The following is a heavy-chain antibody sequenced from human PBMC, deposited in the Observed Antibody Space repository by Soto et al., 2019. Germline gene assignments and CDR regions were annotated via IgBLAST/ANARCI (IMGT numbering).Heavy chain of an antibody. D-gene: IGHD4-17*01. CDR3: ARDQRLALMTTVTGNWFDL. CDR2: IYTSGST. CDR1: GGSISSYY. J-gene: IGHJ5*02. Sequence: QVQLQESGPGLVKPSETLSLTCTVSGGSISSYYWSWIRQPAGKGLEWIGRIYTSGSTNYNPSLKSRVTMSVDTSKNQFSLKLSSVTAADTAVYYCARDQRLALMTTVTGNWFDLWGQGTLVTVSS. V-gene: IGHV4-4*07.